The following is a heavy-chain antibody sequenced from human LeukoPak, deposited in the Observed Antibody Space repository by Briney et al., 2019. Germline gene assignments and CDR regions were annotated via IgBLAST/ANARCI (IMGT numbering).Heavy chain of an antibody. J-gene: IGHJ3*02. CDR1: GGSISNFY. V-gene: IGHV4-4*07. CDR3: ARENSGSYYRQPQKNAFDI. D-gene: IGHD1-26*01. Sequence: PSETLSLTCSVFGGSISNFYWSWIRQPAGKGLEWIGRIYTSGSTNYNPSLKSRVTMSVDTSKNQFSLKLSSVTAADTAVYYCARENSGSYYRQPQKNAFDIWGQGTMVTVSS. CDR2: IYTSGST.